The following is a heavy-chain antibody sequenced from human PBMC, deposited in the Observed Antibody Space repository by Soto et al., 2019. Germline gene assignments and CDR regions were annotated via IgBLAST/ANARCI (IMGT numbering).Heavy chain of an antibody. CDR2: ISWNSGSI. J-gene: IGHJ6*03. CDR1: GFTFDDYA. Sequence: EVQLEESGGGLVQPGRSLRLSCVASGFTFDDYAMHWVRQAPGKGLEWVSGISWNSGSIDYADSVKGRFTISRDNAKNSLYLQMSSLRADYTALYYCAKDINPEIVVIPGPISTRRYYHYYMDVWGKGTTVTVS. D-gene: IGHD2-2*01. CDR3: AKDINPEIVVIPGPISTRRYYHYYMDV. V-gene: IGHV3-9*01.